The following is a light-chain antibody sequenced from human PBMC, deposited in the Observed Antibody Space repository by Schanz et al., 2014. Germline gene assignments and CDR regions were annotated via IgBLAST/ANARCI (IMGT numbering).Light chain of an antibody. CDR3: QQYGNSPPFT. J-gene: IGKJ2*01. CDR1: ESVSGY. V-gene: IGKV3-20*01. Sequence: EVVLTQSPGSLSLSPGERGTLTCRASESVSGYLAWYQQKPGQAPRLLIHDASNRATGIPDRFSGSGSGTDFTLTISTLEPEDFAVYYCQQYGNSPPFTFGQGTRLEIK. CDR2: DAS.